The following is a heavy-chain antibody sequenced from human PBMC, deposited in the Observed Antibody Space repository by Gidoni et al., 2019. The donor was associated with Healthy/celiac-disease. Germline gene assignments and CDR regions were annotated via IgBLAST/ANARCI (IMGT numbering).Heavy chain of an antibody. D-gene: IGHD1-26*01. CDR1: GFTFSSHG. V-gene: IGHV3-33*01. J-gene: IGHJ6*02. CDR3: ARGLWELQDHHYGMDV. Sequence: QVQLVESGGGVVQPGRSLRPSCAASGFTFSSHGMHWVRQAPGKGLEWVAVIWYDGSNKYYADSVKGRFTISRDNSKNTLYLQMNSLRAEDTAVYYCARGLWELQDHHYGMDVWGQGTTVTVSS. CDR2: IWYDGSNK.